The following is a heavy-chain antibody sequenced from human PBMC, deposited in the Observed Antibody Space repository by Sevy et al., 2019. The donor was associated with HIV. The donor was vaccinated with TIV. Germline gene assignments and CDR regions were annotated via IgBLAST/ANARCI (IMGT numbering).Heavy chain of an antibody. V-gene: IGHV4-30-4*01. CDR3: ARNYGFWTLDY. CDR1: RGSISSGDYY. CDR2: IYYSGST. J-gene: IGHJ4*02. Sequence: SETLSLTCTVSRGSISSGDYYWSWIRQPPGKGLEWIGYIYYSGSTYYNPSLKSRATISVDTSKNQFSLKLRFVTAADTAVYYCARNYGFWTLDYWGQGTLVTVSS. D-gene: IGHD3-3*01.